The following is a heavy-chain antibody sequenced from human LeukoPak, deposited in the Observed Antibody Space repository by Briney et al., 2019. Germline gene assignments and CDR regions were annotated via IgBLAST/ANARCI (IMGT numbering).Heavy chain of an antibody. CDR1: GGSISSGDYY. CDR2: IYYSGST. J-gene: IGHJ5*02. Sequence: SQTLSLTCTVSGGSISSGDYYWSWIRQPPGKGLEWIGYIYYSGSTYYNPSLKSRVTISVDTTKNQFSLKLSSVTAADTAVYYCARWEMDIVVVPAARGWFDPWGQGTLVTVSS. V-gene: IGHV4-30-4*01. CDR3: ARWEMDIVVVPAARGWFDP. D-gene: IGHD2-2*03.